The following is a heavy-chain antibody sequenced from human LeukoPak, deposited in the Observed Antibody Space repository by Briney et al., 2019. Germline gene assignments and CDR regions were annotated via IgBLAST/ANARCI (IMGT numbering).Heavy chain of an antibody. V-gene: IGHV6-1*01. CDR3: ARDLEGLKDSVEMSDAFYI. Sequence: SQTLSLTCAISGDSVSSNSAAWNWIRQSPSRGLEWLGRTYYRSKWYNDYAVSVKSRITINPDTSKNQFSLQLNSVTPEDTAVYYCARDLEGLKDSVEMSDAFYIWGQGTMVTVSS. CDR1: GDSVSSNSAA. D-gene: IGHD5-24*01. J-gene: IGHJ3*02. CDR2: TYYRSKWYN.